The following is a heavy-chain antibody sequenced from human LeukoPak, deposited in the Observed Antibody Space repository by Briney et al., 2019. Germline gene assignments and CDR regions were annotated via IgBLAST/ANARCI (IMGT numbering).Heavy chain of an antibody. J-gene: IGHJ3*02. CDR3: AQDISWFAFDI. CDR2: IGPGGDNK. D-gene: IGHD3-10*01. CDR1: GFTFSNFG. Sequence: GGSLRLSCAASGFTFSNFGMNWVSQAPGKGLQWVSGIGPGGDNKYYADSLEGRFTISRDNSKNTVYLQMNSLRAEDTALYYCAQDISWFAFDIWGQGTMVTVSS. V-gene: IGHV3-23*01.